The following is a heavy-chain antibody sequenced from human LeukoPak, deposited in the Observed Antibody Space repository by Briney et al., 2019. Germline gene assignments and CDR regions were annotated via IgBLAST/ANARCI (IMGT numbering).Heavy chain of an antibody. V-gene: IGHV3-23*01. CDR3: AKAVHSSGYNWFDP. D-gene: IGHD3-22*01. Sequence: GGSLGLSCAASGFTFSSYAMSWVRQAPGKGLEWVSAISGSGGSTYYADSVKGRFTISRDNSKNTLYLQMNSLRAEDTAVYYCAKAVHSSGYNWFDPWGQGTLVTVSS. CDR1: GFTFSSYA. CDR2: ISGSGGST. J-gene: IGHJ5*02.